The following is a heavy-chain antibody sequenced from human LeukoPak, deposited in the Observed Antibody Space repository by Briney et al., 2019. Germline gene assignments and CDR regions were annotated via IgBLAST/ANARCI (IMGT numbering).Heavy chain of an antibody. D-gene: IGHD2-15*01. J-gene: IGHJ4*02. CDR2: ISGSDDGT. V-gene: IGHV3-23*01. Sequence: GGSLRLSCAASGFTFSTYAMSWVRQIPGRGLEWVSAISGSDDGTYYADSVKGRFTISRDNSRNTLYLQMNTLRAEDTAVYFCAKSPVSSCRGSFCYPFDYWGQGNLVTVSS. CDR1: GFTFSTYA. CDR3: AKSPVSSCRGSFCYPFDY.